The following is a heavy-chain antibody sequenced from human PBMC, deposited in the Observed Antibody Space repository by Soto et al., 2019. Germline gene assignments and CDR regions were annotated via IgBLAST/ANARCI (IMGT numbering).Heavy chain of an antibody. CDR3: ARDRPAFKSFGSGMVV. CDR2: IFYSGST. D-gene: IGHD3-16*01. Sequence: QVQLQESGPGLVKPSQTLSLTCTVSGGAINNRDYYWSWIRQHPGKGLEWIGNIFYSGSTDYNPSLKGRLTISIDTSKNEFSLKLTSVTAADTAVYYCARDRPAFKSFGSGMVVWGQGTTVTVSS. CDR1: GGAINNRDYY. V-gene: IGHV4-31*03. J-gene: IGHJ6*02.